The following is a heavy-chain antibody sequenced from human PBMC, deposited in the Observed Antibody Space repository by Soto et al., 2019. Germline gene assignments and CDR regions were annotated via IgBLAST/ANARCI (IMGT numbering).Heavy chain of an antibody. J-gene: IGHJ3*02. V-gene: IGHV3-21*01. CDR3: ERDTGLILPDYDYVWGSYRSTDAFDI. CDR1: GFTFSSYS. CDR2: ISSSSSYI. D-gene: IGHD3-16*02. Sequence: PGGSLRLSCAASGFTFSSYSMNWVRQAPGKGLEWVSSISSSSSYIYYADSVKGRFTISRDNAKNSLYLQMNSLRAEDTAVYYCERDTGLILPDYDYVWGSYRSTDAFDIWGQGTMVTVSS.